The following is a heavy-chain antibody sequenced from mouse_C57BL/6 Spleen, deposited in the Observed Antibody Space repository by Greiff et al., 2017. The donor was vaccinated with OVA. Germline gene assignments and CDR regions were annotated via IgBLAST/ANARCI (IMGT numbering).Heavy chain of an antibody. CDR1: GYTFTDYY. Sequence: VQLQQSGPELVKPGASVKISCKASGYTFTDYYMNWVKQSHGKSLEWIGDINPNNGGTSYNQKFKGKATLTVDKSSSTAYMELRSLTSEDSAVYYCASPITTVVGPFAYWGQGTLVTVSA. D-gene: IGHD1-1*01. CDR2: INPNNGGT. CDR3: ASPITTVVGPFAY. J-gene: IGHJ3*01. V-gene: IGHV1-26*01.